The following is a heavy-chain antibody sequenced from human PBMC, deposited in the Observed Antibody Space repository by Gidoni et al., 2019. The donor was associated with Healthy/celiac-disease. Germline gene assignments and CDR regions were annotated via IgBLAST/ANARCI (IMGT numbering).Heavy chain of an antibody. CDR3: ARGANYYGSGSLNYYYYGMDV. CDR1: GCTFSSYG. J-gene: IGHJ6*02. CDR2: IWYDGSNK. V-gene: IGHV3-33*01. D-gene: IGHD3-10*01. Sequence: QVQLVESGGGVVQPGRSLRLSCAASGCTFSSYGMHWVRQAPGKGLEWVAVIWYDGSNKYYADSVKGRFTISRDNSQNTLYLQMNSLRAEDTAVYYCARGANYYGSGSLNYYYYGMDVWGQGTTVTVSS.